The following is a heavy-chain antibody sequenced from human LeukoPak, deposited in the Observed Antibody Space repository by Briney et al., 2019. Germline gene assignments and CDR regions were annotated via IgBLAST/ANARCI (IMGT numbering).Heavy chain of an antibody. CDR3: ATGAYDSSGYRRGFDY. D-gene: IGHD3-22*01. CDR2: INPSGGST. V-gene: IGHV1-46*01. J-gene: IGHJ4*02. CDR1: GGTFSSYA. Sequence: SSVKVSCKASGGTFSSYAISWVRQAPGQGLEWMGIINPSGGSTSYAQKFQGRVTMTRDTSTSTVYMELSSLRSEDTAVYYCATGAYDSSGYRRGFDYWGQGTLVTVSS.